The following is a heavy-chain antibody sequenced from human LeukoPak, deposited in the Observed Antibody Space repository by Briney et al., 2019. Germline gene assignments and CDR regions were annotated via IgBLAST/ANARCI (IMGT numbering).Heavy chain of an antibody. CDR1: GFTFSNYW. V-gene: IGHV3-7*01. D-gene: IGHD4-17*01. J-gene: IGHJ4*02. Sequence: PGGSLRLSCAASGFTFSNYWMTWVCQAPGKGLEWVANIKQDGTEKYYVDSVKGRFTIFKDNAENSLSLQMNSLTAEDTAVYYCARAQGYDDYDGFEYWGQGTLVTVSS. CDR3: ARAQGYDDYDGFEY. CDR2: IKQDGTEK.